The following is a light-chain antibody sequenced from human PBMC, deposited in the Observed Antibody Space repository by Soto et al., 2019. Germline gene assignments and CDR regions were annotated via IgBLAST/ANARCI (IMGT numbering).Light chain of an antibody. J-gene: IGKJ1*01. CDR2: AAS. V-gene: IGKV1-9*01. CDR1: QGINSY. Sequence: DIQLTQSPSFLSASVGDRITITCRAIQGINSYLAWYQQKPGKAPKLLIYAASTLQSGVPSRFSGSGFGIEFTLTISSLQPEDFATYYCQQLNSYPWTFGQGTKVEIK. CDR3: QQLNSYPWT.